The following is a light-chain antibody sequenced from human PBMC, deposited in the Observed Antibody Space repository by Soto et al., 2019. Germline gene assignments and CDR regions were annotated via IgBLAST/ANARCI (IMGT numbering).Light chain of an antibody. CDR3: QQYGRSPAT. CDR1: QSVSSNY. J-gene: IGKJ1*01. Sequence: EIVLTQSTGTLSLSPGERATLSCRASQSVSSNYLAWYQQKPGQAPRLLIFGAPSRASGIPDRFSGSGSGTDFTLTSGRLEAEDFAVYYCQQYGRSPATFGQGTKVEIK. CDR2: GAP. V-gene: IGKV3-20*01.